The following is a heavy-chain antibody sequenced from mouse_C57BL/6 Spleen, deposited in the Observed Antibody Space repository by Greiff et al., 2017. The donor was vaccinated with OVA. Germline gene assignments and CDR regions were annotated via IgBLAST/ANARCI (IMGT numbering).Heavy chain of an antibody. Sequence: QVQLQQPGAELVKPGASVKMSCKASGYTFTSYWITWVKQRPGQGLEWIGDIYPGSGSTNYNEKFQSKATLTVDTSSSTAYMPRSSLTSEDSAVYYCARYSTTVVADWYFDVWGTGTTVTVSS. CDR1: GYTFTSYW. V-gene: IGHV1-55*01. D-gene: IGHD1-1*01. CDR2: IYPGSGST. CDR3: ARYSTTVVADWYFDV. J-gene: IGHJ1*03.